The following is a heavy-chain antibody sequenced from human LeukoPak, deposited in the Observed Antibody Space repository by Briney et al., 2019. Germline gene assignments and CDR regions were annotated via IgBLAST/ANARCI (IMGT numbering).Heavy chain of an antibody. D-gene: IGHD1-26*01. CDR3: ARFMGVSGFDF. V-gene: IGHV3-66*01. CDR1: GFTVSRHY. J-gene: IGHJ4*02. Sequence: GGSLRLSCEVFGFTVSRHYMSWVRQPPGKGLEWVSVMYSSGITYYADSVKGRFTISRDDSKSTAYLQMNSLRVEDTAVYYCARFMGVSGFDFWGQGALVTVSS. CDR2: MYSSGIT.